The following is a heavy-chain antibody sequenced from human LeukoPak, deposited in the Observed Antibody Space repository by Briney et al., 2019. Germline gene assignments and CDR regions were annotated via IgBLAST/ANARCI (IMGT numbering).Heavy chain of an antibody. V-gene: IGHV3-23*01. CDR2: LSGSGINT. CDR1: GFTFSNSA. Sequence: GGSLRLSCAASGFTFSNSAMSWVRQAPGKGLEWVSTLSGSGINTYYADSVKGRFTISRDNSKNTLYLQMNSLRAEDTAVYYCAKGIYSSGWSYFDYWGHGTLVTVSS. J-gene: IGHJ4*01. D-gene: IGHD6-19*01. CDR3: AKGIYSSGWSYFDY.